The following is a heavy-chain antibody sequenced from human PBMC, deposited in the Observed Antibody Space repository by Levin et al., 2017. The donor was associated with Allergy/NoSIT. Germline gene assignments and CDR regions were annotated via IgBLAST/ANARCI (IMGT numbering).Heavy chain of an antibody. J-gene: IGHJ6*03. V-gene: IGHV3-33*01. CDR3: ARDVEEQKYCSSTSCAGDYYYYYYMDV. Sequence: PGESLKISCAASGFTFSSYGMHWVRQAPGKGLEWVAVIWYDGSNKYYADSVKGRFTISRDNSKNTLYLQMNSLRAEDTAVYYCARDVEEQKYCSSTSCAGDYYYYYYMDVWGKGTTVTVSS. D-gene: IGHD2-2*01. CDR2: IWYDGSNK. CDR1: GFTFSSYG.